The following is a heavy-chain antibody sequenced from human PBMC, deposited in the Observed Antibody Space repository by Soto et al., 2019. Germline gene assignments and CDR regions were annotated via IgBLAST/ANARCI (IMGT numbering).Heavy chain of an antibody. J-gene: IGHJ4*02. D-gene: IGHD6-19*01. V-gene: IGHV3-48*03. Sequence: QLVESGGGLVQAGGSLRLSCAASGFTFSDYEMDWVRQAPGKGLEWVAYISSSGTILYGESVKGRFTISRDNSKNTLYLQMNSLRAEDTAVYYCAKEVKRYSSSLGYWGQGTLVTVSS. CDR2: ISSSGTI. CDR1: GFTFSDYE. CDR3: AKEVKRYSSSLGY.